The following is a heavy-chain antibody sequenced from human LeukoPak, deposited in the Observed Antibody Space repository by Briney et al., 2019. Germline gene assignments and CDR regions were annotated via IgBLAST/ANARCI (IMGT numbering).Heavy chain of an antibody. J-gene: IGHJ4*02. D-gene: IGHD4-11*01. CDR3: ARGRGTVTTTLFDY. V-gene: IGHV4-34*01. CDR2: INHSGST. CDR1: GGSFSGYY. Sequence: SEALSLTCAVYGGSFSGYYWSWIRQPPGKGLEWIGEINHSGSTNYNPSLKSRVTISVDTSKNQFSLKLSSVTAADTAVYYCARGRGTVTTTLFDYWGQGTLVTVSS.